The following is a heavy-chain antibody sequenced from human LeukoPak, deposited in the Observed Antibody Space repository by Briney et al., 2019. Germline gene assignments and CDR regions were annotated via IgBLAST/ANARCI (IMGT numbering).Heavy chain of an antibody. CDR1: GGSISTGGYS. D-gene: IGHD3-16*01. Sequence: SQTLSLTCAVSGGSISTGGYSWSCIRQPPGKTLEWIGYIYDSGRAYYNPSLKSRVTISMDTSSNHFSLKLRSVTAADTAVYYCVRDIYDDNNWGQGTLVTVSS. V-gene: IGHV4-30-4*07. CDR2: IYDSGRA. CDR3: VRDIYDDNN. J-gene: IGHJ4*02.